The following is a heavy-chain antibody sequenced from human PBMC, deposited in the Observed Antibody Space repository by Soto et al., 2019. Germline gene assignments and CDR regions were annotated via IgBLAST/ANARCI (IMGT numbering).Heavy chain of an antibody. CDR3: ASLEWESTGYADY. Sequence: EVQLVESGGCLVQPGGSLRLSCAASGFTFGSNWMSWVRQAPGKGLEWVANIKRDGSEKYYVDSVKGRFTISRDSAKNTLYLQMNSLRADDTAVYYCASLEWESTGYADYWGQGTLVTVSS. J-gene: IGHJ4*02. D-gene: IGHD3-3*01. CDR1: GFTFGSNW. CDR2: IKRDGSEK. V-gene: IGHV3-7*03.